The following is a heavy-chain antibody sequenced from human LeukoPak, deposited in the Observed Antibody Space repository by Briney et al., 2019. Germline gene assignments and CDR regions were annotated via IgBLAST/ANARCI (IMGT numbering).Heavy chain of an antibody. CDR2: ICHSGST. V-gene: IGHV4-38-2*01. J-gene: IGHJ4*02. Sequence: KPSETLSLTCAVSGYSISSGYYWGWIRQPPGKGLEWIGSICHSGSTYYNPSLKSRVTISVDTSKNQFSLKLSSVTAADTAVYYCARLERPYYFDYWGQGTLVTVSS. CDR3: ARLERPYYFDY. D-gene: IGHD1-1*01. CDR1: GYSISSGYY.